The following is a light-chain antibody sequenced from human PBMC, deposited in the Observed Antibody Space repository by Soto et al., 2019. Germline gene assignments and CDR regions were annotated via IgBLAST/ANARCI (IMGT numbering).Light chain of an antibody. CDR1: QGISSS. CDR2: DAS. Sequence: DIQMTQSPSSLSSSLGDRVTITCRASQGISSSLTWFQQRPGKAPKSLIYDASSLQSGVPSRFSGSGSGTDFTLTISSLQPEDFGTYYCQQYKSYPYTFGPGTKVDIK. J-gene: IGKJ3*01. CDR3: QQYKSYPYT. V-gene: IGKV1-16*01.